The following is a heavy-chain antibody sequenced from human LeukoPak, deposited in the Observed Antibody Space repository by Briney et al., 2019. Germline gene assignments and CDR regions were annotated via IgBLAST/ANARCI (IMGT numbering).Heavy chain of an antibody. J-gene: IGHJ4*02. CDR2: IWYDGSNK. V-gene: IGHV3-33*01. CDR1: GFTFSSYG. D-gene: IGHD1-26*01. Sequence: PGGSLRLSCAASGFTFSSYGIHWVRQAPGKGLEWVAVIWYDGSNKYYADSVKGRFTISRDNSKNRLYLQMNSLRAEDTAVYYCARERGVGGTTWGDIGYWGQGTLVTVSS. CDR3: ARERGVGGTTWGDIGY.